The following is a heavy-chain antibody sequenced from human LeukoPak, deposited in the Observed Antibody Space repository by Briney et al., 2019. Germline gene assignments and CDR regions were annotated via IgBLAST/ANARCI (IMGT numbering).Heavy chain of an antibody. D-gene: IGHD3-10*01. Sequence: GASVKVSCKASGYTFTGYYMHWVRQAPGQGLEWMGWINPNSGGTNYAQKFQGRVTMTRDTSISTAYMELSRLRSDDTAVYYCARTLWFGELSFWFDPWGQGTLVTVSS. V-gene: IGHV1-2*02. J-gene: IGHJ5*02. CDR3: ARTLWFGELSFWFDP. CDR1: GYTFTGYY. CDR2: INPNSGGT.